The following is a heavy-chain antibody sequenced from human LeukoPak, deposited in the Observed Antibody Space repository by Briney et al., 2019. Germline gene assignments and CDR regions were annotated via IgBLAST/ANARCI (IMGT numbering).Heavy chain of an antibody. CDR1: GGSISSSSYY. CDR3: ARHSHYYNSKGFDY. CDR2: IYHSGSTYYNPSLGST. J-gene: IGHJ4*02. D-gene: IGHD3-22*01. V-gene: IGHV4-39*01. Sequence: SETLSLTCTVSGGSISSSSYYWGWIRQPPGKGLEWIGSIYHSGSTYYNPSLGSTYYNPSLRSRVTMSVDTSNNQFSLKLSSVTAADTAVYYCARHSHYYNSKGFDYWGQGTQVTVSS.